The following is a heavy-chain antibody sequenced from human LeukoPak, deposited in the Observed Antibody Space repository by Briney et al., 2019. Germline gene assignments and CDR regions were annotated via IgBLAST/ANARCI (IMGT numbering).Heavy chain of an antibody. J-gene: IGHJ3*02. D-gene: IGHD2-2*02. CDR1: GGSFSGYY. CDR3: ARGILIYAFDI. CDR2: INHSGST. V-gene: IGHV4-34*01. Sequence: DPSETLSLTCAVYGGSFSGYYWTWIRQPPGKGLEWIGEINHSGSTNYNTSLKSRVSISKDTSKNQFSLKLRSVTAADTAVYYCARGILIYAFDIWGQGTMVTVSS.